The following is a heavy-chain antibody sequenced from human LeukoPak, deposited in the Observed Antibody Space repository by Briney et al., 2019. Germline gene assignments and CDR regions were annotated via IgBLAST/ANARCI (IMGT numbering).Heavy chain of an antibody. J-gene: IGHJ4*02. CDR3: ARGLQGIDY. CDR2: ISYDGSNK. D-gene: IGHD4-11*01. Sequence: GGSLRLSCAASGFTFSSYAMHWVRQAPGKGLEWVAVISYDGSNKYYADSVKGRFTISRDNSKNTLYLQMNSLRAEDTAVYYCARGLQGIDYWGQGTLVTVSS. CDR1: GFTFSSYA. V-gene: IGHV3-30-3*01.